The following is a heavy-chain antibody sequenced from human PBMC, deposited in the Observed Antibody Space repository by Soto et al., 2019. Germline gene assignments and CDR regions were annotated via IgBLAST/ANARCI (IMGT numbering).Heavy chain of an antibody. V-gene: IGHV4-34*01. CDR3: ARGVGMRRIVVVITELRRNWFDP. CDR1: GGSFSGYY. D-gene: IGHD3-22*01. CDR2: INHSGST. Sequence: QVQLQQWGAGLLKPSETLSLTCAVYGGSFSGYYWSWIRQPPGKGLEWIGEINHSGSTNYNPSLKSRVTIAVDPSKNQCSLKLSSVTAADTAVYYCARGVGMRRIVVVITELRRNWFDPWGQGTLVTVSS. J-gene: IGHJ5*02.